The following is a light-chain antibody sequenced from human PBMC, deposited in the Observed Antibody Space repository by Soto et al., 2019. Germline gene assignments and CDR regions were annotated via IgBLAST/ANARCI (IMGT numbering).Light chain of an antibody. CDR2: EDS. J-gene: IGLJ2*01. V-gene: IGLV2-23*01. CDR1: SSDVGSYNL. CDR3: CSYASRSTYVV. Sequence: QSVLTQPASVSGSPGQSITISCTGTSSDVGSYNLVSWYQQHPGKAPKLMIYEDSKRPSGVSNRFSGSKSGNTASLTISGLQAEDEADYYCCSYASRSTYVVFGGGTKVTVL.